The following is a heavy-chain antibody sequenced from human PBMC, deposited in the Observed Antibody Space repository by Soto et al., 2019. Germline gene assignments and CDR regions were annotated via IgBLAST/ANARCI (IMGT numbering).Heavy chain of an antibody. CDR2: FYYSGST. D-gene: IGHD3-22*01. Sequence: PSETLSLTCTVSGGSVSSGSYYWSWIRQPPGKGLEWIGYFYYSGSTNYNPSLKSRVTISVDTSKNQFSLKLSSVTAADTAVYYCARSRGGYFDYWGQGTLVTVSS. CDR3: ARSRGGYFDY. CDR1: GGSVSSGSYY. V-gene: IGHV4-61*01. J-gene: IGHJ4*02.